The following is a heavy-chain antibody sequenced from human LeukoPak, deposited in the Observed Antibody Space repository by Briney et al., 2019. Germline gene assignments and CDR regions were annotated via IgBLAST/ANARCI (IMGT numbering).Heavy chain of an antibody. CDR3: AKRVPYSSSSVYFDY. J-gene: IGHJ4*02. V-gene: IGHV3-23*01. CDR2: ASDDGGNT. D-gene: IGHD6-6*01. Sequence: GGSLRLSCVASGFTFSSFGMCWVRQAPGKGLEWASAASDDGGNTYYADSVKGRFTISRDNSKNTLYLQMDSLRAEDTAVYFCAKRVPYSSSSVYFDYWGQGTLVTVSS. CDR1: GFTFSSFG.